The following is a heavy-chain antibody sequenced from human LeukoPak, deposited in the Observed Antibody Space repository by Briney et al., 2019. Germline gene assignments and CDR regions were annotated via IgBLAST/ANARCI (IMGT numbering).Heavy chain of an antibody. Sequence: GGSLRMFCANAGFSFNNYSLNGCRQAPGKGLEWISNIRTTAEGAKYAYYADSVKGRVTISRDDGKNTLYLHMNSLRDDDTPVYYCATDLRYAFDYWGQGILVTVSS. CDR2: IRTTAEGAKYA. J-gene: IGHJ4*02. CDR1: GFSFNNYS. CDR3: ATDLRYAFDY. V-gene: IGHV3-48*02. D-gene: IGHD3-9*01.